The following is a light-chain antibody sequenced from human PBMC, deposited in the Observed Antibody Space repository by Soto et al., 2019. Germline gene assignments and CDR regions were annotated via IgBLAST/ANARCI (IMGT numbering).Light chain of an antibody. CDR3: LKCYYLPI. Sequence: DIQMTQSPSSLSASVGDRVTITCQASHDITSYLNWYQHKPGKAPKLLIYDASILEAGVPSRFSGSGSGIDFTFTISTLQPEDVATYYCLKCYYLPIFGPGTTVDFK. V-gene: IGKV1-33*01. CDR1: HDITSY. CDR2: DAS. J-gene: IGKJ3*01.